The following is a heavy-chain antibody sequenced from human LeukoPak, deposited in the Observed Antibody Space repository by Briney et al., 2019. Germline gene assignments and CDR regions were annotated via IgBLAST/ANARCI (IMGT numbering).Heavy chain of an antibody. CDR3: ARHYDYVWGSYRYFDY. D-gene: IGHD3-16*02. V-gene: IGHV3-7*01. Sequence: GGSLRLSCAASGFTFSSYWMSWVRQAPGKGLEWVANIKQDGSEKYYVDSVKGRFTISRDNAKNSLYLQMNSLRAEDTAVYYCARHYDYVWGSYRYFDYWGQGTLVTVSS. CDR2: IKQDGSEK. CDR1: GFTFSSYW. J-gene: IGHJ4*02.